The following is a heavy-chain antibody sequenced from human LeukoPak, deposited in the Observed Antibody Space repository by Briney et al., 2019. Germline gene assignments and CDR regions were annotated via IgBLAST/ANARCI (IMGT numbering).Heavy chain of an antibody. CDR1: GFTFSHYG. CDR3: ASDSAWNLHGGYLDH. V-gene: IGHV3-30*02. J-gene: IGHJ4*02. Sequence: GGSLRLSCAASGFTFSHYGIHWVRLAPGKGLEWVAFIRFDGTNKYYADSVKGRFTISRDNSKNTLYLQMNSLRSEDTAVYYCASDSAWNLHGGYLDHWGQGTLVSVSS. D-gene: IGHD2-15*01. CDR2: IRFDGTNK.